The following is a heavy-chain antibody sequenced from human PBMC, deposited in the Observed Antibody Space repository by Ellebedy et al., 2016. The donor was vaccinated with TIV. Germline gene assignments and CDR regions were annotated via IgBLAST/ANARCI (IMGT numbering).Heavy chain of an antibody. D-gene: IGHD1-14*01. CDR1: GGTFSSYA. Sequence: ASVKVSCKASGGTFSSYAISWVRQAPGQGLEWMGWISAYNGNTKYSQKFQGRVTITRDTSATTAYMELSSLRSEDTAVFYCGRERLTGYFDYWGQGTLVTVSS. V-gene: IGHV1-3*01. CDR3: GRERLTGYFDY. J-gene: IGHJ4*02. CDR2: ISAYNGNT.